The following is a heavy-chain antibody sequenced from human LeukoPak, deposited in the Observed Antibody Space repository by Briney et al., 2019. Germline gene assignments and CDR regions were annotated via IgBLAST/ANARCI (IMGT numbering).Heavy chain of an antibody. CDR2: ISGSGDYT. J-gene: IGHJ4*02. V-gene: IGHV3-23*01. Sequence: ETLSLTCAVYGGSFSDYYWTWIRQAPGKGLEWVSVISGSGDYTYYADSVKGRFAISRDNSKNTLYLQMNSLRAEDTAVYYCAKAHYYDSSGYYPFDYWGQGTLVTVSS. D-gene: IGHD3-22*01. CDR3: AKAHYYDSSGYYPFDY. CDR1: GGSFSDYY.